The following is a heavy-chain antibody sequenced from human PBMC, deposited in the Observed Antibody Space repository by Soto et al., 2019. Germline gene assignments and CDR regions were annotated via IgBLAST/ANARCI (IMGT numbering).Heavy chain of an antibody. J-gene: IGHJ5*02. V-gene: IGHV4-39*07. Sequence: PSETLSLTCTVSGGSISSSSYYWSWIRQPPGKGLEWIGEINHSGSTNYNPSLKSRVTISVDTSKNQFSLKLSSVTAADTAVYYCARCLAASFDPWGQGTLVTVSS. CDR3: ARCLAASFDP. CDR2: INHSGST. D-gene: IGHD6-13*01. CDR1: GGSISSSSYY.